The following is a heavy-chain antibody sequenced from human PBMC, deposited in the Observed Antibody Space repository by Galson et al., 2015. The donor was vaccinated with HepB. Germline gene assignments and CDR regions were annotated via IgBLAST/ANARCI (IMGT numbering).Heavy chain of an antibody. Sequence: SLRLSCAASGFTFSTYIMNWARQAPGKGLEWVSSISSSSNYIYYATSVKGRFTISRDNARNSLSLQMNSLRAEDTAVYYCARVHSVAHYGPIDYWGQGTLVTVSS. D-gene: IGHD4-17*01. CDR2: ISSSSNYI. V-gene: IGHV3-21*01. J-gene: IGHJ4*02. CDR3: ARVHSVAHYGPIDY. CDR1: GFTFSTYI.